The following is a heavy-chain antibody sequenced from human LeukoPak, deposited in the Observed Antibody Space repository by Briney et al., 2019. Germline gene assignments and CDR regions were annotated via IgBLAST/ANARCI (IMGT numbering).Heavy chain of an antibody. CDR3: ARGPTHFDY. CDR1: GGSISSYY. V-gene: IGHV4-59*01. CDR2: IYYSGST. Sequence: PSETLSLTCTVSGGSISSYYWSWIRQPPGKGLEWIGYIYYSGSTNYNPSLKSRFTISVETSKNQFSLKLSSVTAADTAVYYCARGPTHFDYWGQGTLVTVSS. J-gene: IGHJ4*02. D-gene: IGHD4-17*01.